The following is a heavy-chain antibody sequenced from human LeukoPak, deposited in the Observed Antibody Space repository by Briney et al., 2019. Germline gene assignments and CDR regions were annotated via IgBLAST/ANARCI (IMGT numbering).Heavy chain of an antibody. J-gene: IGHJ4*02. V-gene: IGHV3-15*01. Sequence: PGGSLRLSCAASGFTFSSYAMSWVRQAPGKGLEWVGRIKSKPAGGTTDYAAPVKGRFTISRDDSKTTVYLQMNNLETEDTAVHHCTTTRGYSGYDYGYWGQGSLVTVSS. CDR3: TTTRGYSGYDYGY. D-gene: IGHD5-12*01. CDR1: GFTFSSYA. CDR2: IKSKPAGGTT.